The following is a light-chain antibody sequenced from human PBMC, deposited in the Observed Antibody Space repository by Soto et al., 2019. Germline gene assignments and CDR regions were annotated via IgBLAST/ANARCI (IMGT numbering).Light chain of an antibody. J-gene: IGLJ3*02. CDR2: RNN. V-gene: IGLV1-47*01. CDR3: ASWDDSLSGVV. Sequence: QAVVTQPPSTSGTPGQRVTISCSGSSSNIGSSFVYWYQQLPGTAPKLLIYRNNQRPSGVPDRFSGSKSGTSASLAISGLRSEDEADYYCASWDDSLSGVVFGGGTKVTVL. CDR1: SSNIGSSF.